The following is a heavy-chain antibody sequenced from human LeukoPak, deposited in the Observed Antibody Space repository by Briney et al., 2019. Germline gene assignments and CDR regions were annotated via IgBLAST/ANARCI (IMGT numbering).Heavy chain of an antibody. V-gene: IGHV1-46*01. Sequence: ASVKVSGKASGYTFTSYYMHWVRQAPGQGVEWMGIINPSGGSTSYAQKFQGRVTMTRDMSTSTVYMELSSLRSEDTAVYYCAELGITMIGGVWGKGTTVTVYS. D-gene: IGHD3-10*02. CDR2: INPSGGST. CDR3: AELGITMIGGV. J-gene: IGHJ6*04. CDR1: GYTFTSYY.